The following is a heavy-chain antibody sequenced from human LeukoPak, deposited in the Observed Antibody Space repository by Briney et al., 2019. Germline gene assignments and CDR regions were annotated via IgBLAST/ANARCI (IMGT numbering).Heavy chain of an antibody. V-gene: IGHV3-23*01. CDR1: GGSISSGVYS. CDR3: AKIGRYSSGSGDFDY. J-gene: IGHJ4*02. CDR2: ISGSGGST. Sequence: ETLSLTCAVSGGSISSGVYSWTWIRQPPGKGLEWVSAISGSGGSTYYADSVKGRFTISRDNSKNTLYLQMNSLRAEDTAVYYCAKIGRYSSGSGDFDYWGQGTLVTVSS. D-gene: IGHD6-19*01.